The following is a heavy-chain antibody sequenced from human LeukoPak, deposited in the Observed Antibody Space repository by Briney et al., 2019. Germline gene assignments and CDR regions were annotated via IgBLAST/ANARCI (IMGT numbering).Heavy chain of an antibody. D-gene: IGHD6-19*01. J-gene: IGHJ4*02. CDR3: ASLSYSSGWYR. Sequence: GASVKVSCKASGGTFSSYAISWVRQAPGQGLEWMGRIIPILGIANYAQKFQGRVTMTRDTSTSTVYMEPSSLRSDDTAVYYCASLSYSSGWYRWGQGTLVTVSS. CDR1: GGTFSSYA. V-gene: IGHV1-69*04. CDR2: IIPILGIA.